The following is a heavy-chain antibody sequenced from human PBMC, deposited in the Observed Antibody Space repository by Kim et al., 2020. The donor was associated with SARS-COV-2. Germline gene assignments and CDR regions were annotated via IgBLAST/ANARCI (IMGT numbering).Heavy chain of an antibody. Sequence: GGSLRLSCAASGFTFSSYAMHWVRQAPGKGLEWVAVISYDVSNKYYADSVKGRFTISRDNSKNTLYLQMNSLRAEDTAVYYCARDPMIPFGGVIAIGYYYYGMDVWGQGTTVTVSS. J-gene: IGHJ6*02. CDR1: GFTFSSYA. CDR3: ARDPMIPFGGVIAIGYYYYGMDV. V-gene: IGHV3-30-3*01. CDR2: ISYDVSNK. D-gene: IGHD3-16*02.